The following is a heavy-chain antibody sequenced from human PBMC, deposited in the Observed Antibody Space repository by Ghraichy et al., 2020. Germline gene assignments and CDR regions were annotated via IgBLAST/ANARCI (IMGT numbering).Heavy chain of an antibody. D-gene: IGHD3-22*01. CDR2: IYSGGST. J-gene: IGHJ2*01. CDR3: ARSYYYDSSGYYYVPHWYFDL. Sequence: GGSLRLSCAASGFTVSSNYMSWVRQATGKGLERVSVIYSGGSTYYADSVKGRFTISRDNSKNTLYLQMNSLRAEDTAVYYCARSYYYDSSGYYYVPHWYFDLWGRGTLVTVSS. V-gene: IGHV3-53*01. CDR1: GFTVSSNY.